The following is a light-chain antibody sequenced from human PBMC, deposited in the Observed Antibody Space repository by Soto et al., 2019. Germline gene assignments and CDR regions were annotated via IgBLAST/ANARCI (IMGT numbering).Light chain of an antibody. Sequence: EIVLTQSPGTLSLYPGERATLSCRASQSIRKNLGWYQPKPGQAPRLLIYDASGRAAGVPDRFSGSGSGTDFTLTISRLEPEDFAVYYCQQYGGSSRTFGQGTKVEIK. J-gene: IGKJ1*01. CDR2: DAS. V-gene: IGKV3-20*01. CDR3: QQYGGSSRT. CDR1: QSIRKN.